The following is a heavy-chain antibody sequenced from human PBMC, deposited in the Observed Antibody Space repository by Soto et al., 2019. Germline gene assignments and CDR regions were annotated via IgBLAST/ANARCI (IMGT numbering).Heavy chain of an antibody. Sequence: GGSLRLSCAASGFTFSSYAMSWVRQAPGKGLVWASRINSDGSSTNYADSVKGRFTISRDNAKNTLYLQMNSLRAEDTAIYYCASTAIVLTLDYWGQGTPVTVSS. J-gene: IGHJ4*02. CDR2: INSDGSST. V-gene: IGHV3-74*01. CDR1: GFTFSSYA. CDR3: ASTAIVLTLDY. D-gene: IGHD5-18*01.